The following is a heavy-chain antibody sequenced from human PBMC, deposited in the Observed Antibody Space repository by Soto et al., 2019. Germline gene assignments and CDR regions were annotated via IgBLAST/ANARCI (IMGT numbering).Heavy chain of an antibody. D-gene: IGHD6-25*01. CDR1: GGSISSGGYS. Sequence: SETLSLTCAVSGGSISSGGYSWSWIRQPPGKGLEWIGYIYHSGNTYYNPSLKSRVTISVDWSKNQFSLTLSSVTAANTAVYYGARGRPHHSWGQGTLVTVS. J-gene: IGHJ5*02. V-gene: IGHV4-30-2*01. CDR3: ARGRPHHS. CDR2: IYHSGNT.